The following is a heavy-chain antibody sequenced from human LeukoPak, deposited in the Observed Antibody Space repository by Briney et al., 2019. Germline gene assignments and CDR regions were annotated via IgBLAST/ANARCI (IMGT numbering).Heavy chain of an antibody. CDR1: GFTFSHYW. D-gene: IGHD2-15*01. CDR3: ARDKSAFCSGGTCYPDV. V-gene: IGHV3-7*05. J-gene: IGHJ6*02. CDR2: IKQEGSEK. Sequence: PGGSLRLSSAASGFTFSHYWMSWVRQAPGKGLEWVANIKQEGSEKYYVDSVKGRFTISRDNAKNSMYLQMNSLRDEDTAVYYCARDKSAFCSGGTCYPDVWGQGTTVTVSS.